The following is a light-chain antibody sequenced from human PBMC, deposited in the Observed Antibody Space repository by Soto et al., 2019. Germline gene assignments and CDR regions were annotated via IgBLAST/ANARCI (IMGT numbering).Light chain of an antibody. CDR2: AAS. V-gene: IGKV1-39*01. CDR1: QSISSY. J-gene: IGKJ1*01. CDR3: QQSYSTWT. Sequence: DIQVTQSPSSLSASVGDRVTITCRASQSISSYLNWYQQKPGKAPKLLIYAASSLQSGVPSRFSGSGSGTDFTLTISSLQPEDFATYYCQQSYSTWTFGQGTKVEIK.